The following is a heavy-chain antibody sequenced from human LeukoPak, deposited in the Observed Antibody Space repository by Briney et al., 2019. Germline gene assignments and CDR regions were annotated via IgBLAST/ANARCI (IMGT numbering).Heavy chain of an antibody. CDR3: AREFGENSNYYYYGMDV. Sequence: GGSLRLSCAASGFTFSSYEMNWVRQAPGKGLEGVSYISSSVNTIYYADSVKGRFTISRDNAKNSLYLQMNSLRAEDTAVYYCAREFGENSNYYYYGMDVWGQGTTVTVSS. CDR1: GFTFSSYE. D-gene: IGHD3-10*01. V-gene: IGHV3-48*03. J-gene: IGHJ6*02. CDR2: ISSSVNTI.